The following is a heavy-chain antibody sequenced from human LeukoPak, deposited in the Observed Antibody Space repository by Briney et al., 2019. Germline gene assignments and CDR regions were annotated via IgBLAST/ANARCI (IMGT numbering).Heavy chain of an antibody. CDR2: INQDGTEK. J-gene: IGHJ4*02. CDR1: EFTFSSFW. CDR3: ARGSSGWTSPFDY. Sequence: GGSLRLSCAASEFTFSSFWMNWVRQAPGKGLEWVGNINQDGTEKRYVDSVKGRFTISRDNAKNSLSLHMNSLSAEDTAVYYCARGSSGWTSPFDYWGQGTLVTVSS. V-gene: IGHV3-7*01. D-gene: IGHD6-19*01.